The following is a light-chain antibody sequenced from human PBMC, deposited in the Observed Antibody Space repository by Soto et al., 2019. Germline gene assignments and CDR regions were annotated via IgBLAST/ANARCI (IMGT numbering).Light chain of an antibody. J-gene: IGKJ1*01. CDR1: QSVSSY. CDR2: DAS. CDR3: QQRSNWPVT. V-gene: IGKV3-11*01. Sequence: EIVLTQSPATLSLSPGVGATLSCRASQSVSSYLAWYQQKPGQAPRLLIYDASNRATGIPARFSGSGSGTDFTLIISSLEPEDFAVYYCQQRSNWPVTFGLGTKVEV.